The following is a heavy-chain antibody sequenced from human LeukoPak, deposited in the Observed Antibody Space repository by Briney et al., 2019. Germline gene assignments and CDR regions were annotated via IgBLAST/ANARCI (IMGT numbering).Heavy chain of an antibody. CDR1: NDAIAGYS. V-gene: IGHV4-59*08. CDR3: ASSRRVPGVSIGYFDS. Sequence: SETLSLTCTVSNDAIAGYSWSWIRQPPGKGLEWIGYIYYSGDTNYNPSLQSRVTISVDTSKNQFSLKLSSVTAADTAVYYCASSRRVPGVSIGYFDSWGQGTLVTVSS. J-gene: IGHJ4*02. D-gene: IGHD3-10*01. CDR2: IYYSGDT.